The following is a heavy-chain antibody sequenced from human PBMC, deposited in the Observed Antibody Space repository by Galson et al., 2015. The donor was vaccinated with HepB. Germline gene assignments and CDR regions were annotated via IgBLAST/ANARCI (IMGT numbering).Heavy chain of an antibody. D-gene: IGHD6-13*01. CDR3: ARRVRSSWTGTASLDY. CDR1: GYTFTSYY. CDR2: INPSGGST. Sequence: SVKVSCKASGYTFTSYYMHWVRQAPGQGLEWMGIINPSGGSTSYAQKFQGRVTMTRDTSTSTVYMELSSLRSEDTAVYYCARRVRSSWTGTASLDYWGQGTLVTVSS. J-gene: IGHJ4*02. V-gene: IGHV1-46*03.